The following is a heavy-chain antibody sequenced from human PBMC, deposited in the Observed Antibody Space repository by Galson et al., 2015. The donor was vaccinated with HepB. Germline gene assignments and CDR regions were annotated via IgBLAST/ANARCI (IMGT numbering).Heavy chain of an antibody. CDR3: AKDYGSGSYYNWFDP. D-gene: IGHD3-10*01. Sequence: SLRLSCAASGFTFSSYAMSWVRQAPGKGLEWVSAISGSGGSTYYADSVKGRFTISRDNSKNTLYLQMNSLRAEDTAVYYCAKDYGSGSYYNWFDPWGQGTLVTVSS. CDR2: ISGSGGST. CDR1: GFTFSSYA. J-gene: IGHJ5*02. V-gene: IGHV3-23*01.